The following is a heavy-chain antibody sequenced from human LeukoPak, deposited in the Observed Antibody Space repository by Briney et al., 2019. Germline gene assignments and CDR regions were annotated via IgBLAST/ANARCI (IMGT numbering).Heavy chain of an antibody. D-gene: IGHD2-15*01. V-gene: IGHV1-18*01. Sequence: ASVKVSCKASGYTFTIYGISWVRQAPGQGLEWMGWISAYNGNTNYAQKLQGRVTMTTDTSTSTAYMELRSLRSDDTAVYYCARGYCSGGSCSKWDYWGQGTLVTVSS. CDR2: ISAYNGNT. CDR3: ARGYCSGGSCSKWDY. J-gene: IGHJ4*02. CDR1: GYTFTIYG.